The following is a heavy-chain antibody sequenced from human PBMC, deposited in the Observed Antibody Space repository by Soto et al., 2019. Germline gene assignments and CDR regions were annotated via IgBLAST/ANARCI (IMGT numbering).Heavy chain of an antibody. CDR2: IYYSGST. J-gene: IGHJ4*02. CDR3: ARFISVAGTFDY. V-gene: IGHV4-59*01. D-gene: IGHD6-19*01. Sequence: SETLSLTCTVSGGSISSYYWSWIRQPPGKGLEWIGYIYYSGSTNYNPSLKSRVTISVDTSKNQFSLKLSSVAAADTAVYYCARFISVAGTFDYWGQGTLVTVSS. CDR1: GGSISSYY.